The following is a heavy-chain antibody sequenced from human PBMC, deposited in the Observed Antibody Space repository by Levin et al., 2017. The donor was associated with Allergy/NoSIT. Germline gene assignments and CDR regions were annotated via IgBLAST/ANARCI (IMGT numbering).Heavy chain of an antibody. CDR1: GGSISSYY. D-gene: IGHD4-17*01. Sequence: GSLRLSCTVSGGSISSYYWSWIRQPPGKGLEWIGYIYYSGSTNYNPSLKSRVTISVDTSKNQFSLKLSSVTAADTAVYYCAGEYGDYVPYWGQGTLVTVSS. CDR3: AGEYGDYVPY. V-gene: IGHV4-59*01. J-gene: IGHJ4*02. CDR2: IYYSGST.